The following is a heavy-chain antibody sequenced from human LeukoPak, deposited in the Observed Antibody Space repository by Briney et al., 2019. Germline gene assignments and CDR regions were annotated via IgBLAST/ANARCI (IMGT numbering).Heavy chain of an antibody. CDR3: AREPSPPYYYDSSSYYYYMDV. V-gene: IGHV4-61*02. CDR1: GGSISSGSYY. J-gene: IGHJ6*03. CDR2: IYTSGST. D-gene: IGHD3-22*01. Sequence: PSETLSLTCTVSGGSISSGSYYWSWIRQPAGKGLEWIGRIYTSGSTNYNPSLKSRVTISVDTSKNQFSLKLSSVTAADTAVYYCAREPSPPYYYDSSSYYYYMDVWGKGTTVTVSS.